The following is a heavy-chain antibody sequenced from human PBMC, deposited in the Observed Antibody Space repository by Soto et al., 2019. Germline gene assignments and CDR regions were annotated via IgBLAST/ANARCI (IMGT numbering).Heavy chain of an antibody. J-gene: IGHJ6*02. CDR3: ARDRVVPAAAEYYYYYGMDV. CDR1: GDSVSSNSAA. CDR2: TYYRSKWYN. D-gene: IGHD2-2*01. V-gene: IGHV6-1*01. Sequence: PSQTLSLPCSISGDSVSSNSAAWNWIRQSPSRGLEWLGRTYYRSKWYNDYAVSVKSRITINPDTSKNQFSLQLNSVTPEDTAVYYCARDRVVPAAAEYYYYYGMDVWGQGTTVTVSS.